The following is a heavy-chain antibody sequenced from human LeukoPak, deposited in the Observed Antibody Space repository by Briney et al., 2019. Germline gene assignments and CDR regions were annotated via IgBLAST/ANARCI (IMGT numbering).Heavy chain of an antibody. D-gene: IGHD4-11*01. CDR1: GFTFSSYS. J-gene: IGHJ2*01. Sequence: PGGSLRLSCAASGFTFSSYSMNWVRQAPGKGLEWVSSISSSSSYIYYADSVKGRFTISRDNAKNSLYLQMNSLRAEDTAVYYCARVTTVTSWYFDLCGRGTLVTVSS. V-gene: IGHV3-21*01. CDR3: ARVTTVTSWYFDL. CDR2: ISSSSSYI.